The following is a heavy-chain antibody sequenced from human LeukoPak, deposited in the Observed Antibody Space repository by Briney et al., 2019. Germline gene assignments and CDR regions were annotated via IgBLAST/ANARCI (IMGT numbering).Heavy chain of an antibody. D-gene: IGHD3-10*01. CDR3: AKGRRYGSNDAFDI. J-gene: IGHJ3*02. CDR2: ISGSGGST. V-gene: IGHV3-23*01. CDR1: GFTFSSYA. Sequence: QPGGSLRLSCAASGFTFSSYAMSWVRRAPGKGLEWVSVISGSGGSTYYADSVKGRFTISRDNSKKTLYLEMNSLRADDTAVYSCAKGRRYGSNDAFDIWGQGTMVTVSS.